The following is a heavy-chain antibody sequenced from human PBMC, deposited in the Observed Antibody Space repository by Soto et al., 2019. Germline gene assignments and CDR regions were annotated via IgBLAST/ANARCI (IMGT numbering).Heavy chain of an antibody. D-gene: IGHD5-18*01. CDR1: GVSISSFY. CDR2: IYSSEII. Sequence: AETLSLTCTVSGVSISSFYWIWIRQPAGKGLEWIGRIYSSEIINYNPSLKSRVTMSLDTSKNQFSLKLSSVTAADTAVYFCATVSYVGGTDYWGQGTQVTVSS. J-gene: IGHJ4*02. V-gene: IGHV4-4*07. CDR3: ATVSYVGGTDY.